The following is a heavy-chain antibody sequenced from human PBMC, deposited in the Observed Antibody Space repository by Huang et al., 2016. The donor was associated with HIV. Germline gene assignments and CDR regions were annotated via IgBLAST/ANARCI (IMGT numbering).Heavy chain of an antibody. J-gene: IGHJ4*02. V-gene: IGHV3-48*01. D-gene: IGHD6-13*01. CDR1: GFSFSSCN. Sequence: EEQLVESGGGLVQPGGYRRLSCAASGFSFSSCNMNGVRQAPGKGLEWLSYISETGSVITYADSVKGRFTVSRDNAKNSLYLQMDSLRAEDTAVYYCARGYSSSWLYNWGQGTLVTVSS. CDR2: ISETGSVI. CDR3: ARGYSSSWLYN.